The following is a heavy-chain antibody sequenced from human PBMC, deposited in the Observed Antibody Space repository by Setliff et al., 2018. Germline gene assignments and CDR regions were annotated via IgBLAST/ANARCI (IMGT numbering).Heavy chain of an antibody. CDR1: GDSFSGYF. CDR3: ARHASSYSDRSGYYYDIGSFRH. D-gene: IGHD3-22*01. Sequence: SETLSLTCAVYGDSFSGYFWTWIRQPPGKGLEWIGDIDQSGSTNYNPSLKSRLTISVDTSKNQFSLSLSSVTAADTAVYYCARHASSYSDRSGYYYDIGSFRHWGQGTLVTVSS. J-gene: IGHJ1*01. CDR2: IDQSGST. V-gene: IGHV4-34*01.